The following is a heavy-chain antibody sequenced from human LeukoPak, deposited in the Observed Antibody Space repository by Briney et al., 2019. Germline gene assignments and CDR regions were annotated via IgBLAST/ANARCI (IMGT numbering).Heavy chain of an antibody. D-gene: IGHD1-26*01. CDR1: GDYIGSYY. V-gene: IGHV4-59*08. CDR2: IYYTGST. J-gene: IGHJ4*02. Sequence: PSETLSLTCSVSGDYIGSYYWSWIRQPPGKGLEWIGYIYYTGSTNYNPSLKGRVTITVDTSKNQFSLKVNSVTAADTAVYYCARHSPWEPFDYWGQGTLVTVSS. CDR3: ARHSPWEPFDY.